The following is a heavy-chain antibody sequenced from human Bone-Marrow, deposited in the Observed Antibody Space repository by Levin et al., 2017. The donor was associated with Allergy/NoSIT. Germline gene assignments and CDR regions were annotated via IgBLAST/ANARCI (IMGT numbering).Heavy chain of an antibody. V-gene: IGHV4-61*02. Sequence: SETLSLTCTVSGGSITSGRYYWGWVRQSAGKGLEWIGRILVSGSTNYNPSLTSRVAISLDTSKSQFSLELTSVTAADTAVYYCARDTGAKSFFDFWGPGILVTVSS. CDR1: GGSITSGRYY. CDR2: ILVSGST. CDR3: ARDTGAKSFFDF. J-gene: IGHJ4*02.